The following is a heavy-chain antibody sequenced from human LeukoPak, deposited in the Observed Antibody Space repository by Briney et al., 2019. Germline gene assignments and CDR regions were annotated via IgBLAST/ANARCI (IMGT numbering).Heavy chain of an antibody. CDR1: GYTFTSYY. CDR3: AGDDSSSWYIGVGYMDV. J-gene: IGHJ6*03. V-gene: IGHV1-46*01. D-gene: IGHD6-13*01. CDR2: INPSGGST. Sequence: ASVKVSCKASGYTFTSYYMHWVRQAPGQGLEWMGIINPSGGSTSYAQKFQGRVTMTRDTSTSTVYMELSSLRSEDTAVYYCAGDDSSSWYIGVGYMDVWGKGTTVTVSS.